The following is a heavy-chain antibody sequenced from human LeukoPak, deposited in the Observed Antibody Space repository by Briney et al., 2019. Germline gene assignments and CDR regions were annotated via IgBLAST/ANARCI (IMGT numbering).Heavy chain of an antibody. Sequence: PSETLSLTCTVSGGSISSSSYYWGWIRQPPGKGLEWIGSIYYSGSTYYNPSLKSRVTISVDTSKNQFSLKLSSVTAADTAVYYCARLRLGELSFPSYWGQGTLVTVSS. D-gene: IGHD3-16*02. V-gene: IGHV4-39*07. CDR1: GGSISSSSYY. J-gene: IGHJ4*02. CDR2: IYYSGST. CDR3: ARLRLGELSFPSY.